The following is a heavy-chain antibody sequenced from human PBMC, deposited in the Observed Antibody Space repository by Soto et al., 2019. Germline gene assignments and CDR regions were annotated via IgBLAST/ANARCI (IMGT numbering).Heavy chain of an antibody. J-gene: IGHJ4*02. CDR1: GFTFSSYG. D-gene: IGHD3-22*01. Sequence: PGGSLRLSCAASGFTFSSYGMHWVRQAPGKGLEWVAVIWYDGSNKYYADSVKGRFTISRDNSKNTLYLQMNSLRAKDTAVYHCAREYYYDSSGPRPLDYWGQGTLVTVSS. V-gene: IGHV3-33*01. CDR2: IWYDGSNK. CDR3: AREYYYDSSGPRPLDY.